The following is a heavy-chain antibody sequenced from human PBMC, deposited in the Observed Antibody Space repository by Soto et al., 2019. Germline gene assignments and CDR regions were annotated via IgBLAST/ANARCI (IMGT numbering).Heavy chain of an antibody. J-gene: IGHJ6*02. D-gene: IGHD3-22*01. CDR1: GGTFSSYA. Sequence: ASVKVSCKASGGTFSSYAISWVRQAPGQGLEWMGGIIPIFGTANYAQKFQGRVTITADESTSTAYMELSSLRSEDTAVYYCARSLPRAYYYDSSGRPSYYYYGMDVWGQGTTVTVSS. V-gene: IGHV1-69*13. CDR3: ARSLPRAYYYDSSGRPSYYYYGMDV. CDR2: IIPIFGTA.